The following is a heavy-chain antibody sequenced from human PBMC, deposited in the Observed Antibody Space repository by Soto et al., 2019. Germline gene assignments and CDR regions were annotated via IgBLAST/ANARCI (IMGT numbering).Heavy chain of an antibody. Sequence: SVKVFCKASGGTFSSYAISWVRQAPGQGLEWMGGIIPILGTANYAQKFQGRVTITADESTSTAYMELSSLRSEDTAVYYCARTYYYDSSGPIQDAFDIWGQGTMVTVSS. CDR2: IIPILGTA. D-gene: IGHD3-22*01. J-gene: IGHJ3*02. CDR3: ARTYYYDSSGPIQDAFDI. CDR1: GGTFSSYA. V-gene: IGHV1-69*13.